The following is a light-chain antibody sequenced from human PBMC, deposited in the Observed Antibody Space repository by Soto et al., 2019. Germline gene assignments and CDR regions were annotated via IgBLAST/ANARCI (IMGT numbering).Light chain of an antibody. CDR2: AAS. CDR3: QQLNSYPQVT. CDR1: QGISSY. J-gene: IGKJ5*01. V-gene: IGKV1-9*01. Sequence: DIQLTQSPSFLSASVGDRVTITCRASQGISSYLACYQQKPGKAPKLLIYAASTLQSGVLSRFSGSGFGTEFTLTISSLQPEDFATYYCQQLNSYPQVTFGKGTRLEIK.